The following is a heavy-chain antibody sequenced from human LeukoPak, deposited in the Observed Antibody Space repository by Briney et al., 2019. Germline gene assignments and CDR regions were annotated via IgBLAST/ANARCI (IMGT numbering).Heavy chain of an antibody. Sequence: ASVKVSCKASGGTFSNYAISWVRQAPGQGLEWMGGIIPIFGTANYAQKFQGRVTITADESTSTAYMELSSLRSEDTAVYYCARALRYDILTGYYRDYYYYGMDVWGQGTTVTVSS. D-gene: IGHD3-9*01. J-gene: IGHJ6*02. CDR3: ARALRYDILTGYYRDYYYYGMDV. CDR2: IIPIFGTA. V-gene: IGHV1-69*13. CDR1: GGTFSNYA.